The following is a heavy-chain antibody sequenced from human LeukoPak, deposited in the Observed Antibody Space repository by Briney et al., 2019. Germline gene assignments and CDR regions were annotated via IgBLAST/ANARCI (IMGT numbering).Heavy chain of an antibody. CDR2: INHSGST. J-gene: IGHJ4*02. CDR1: GGSFSGYY. Sequence: SETLSLTCAVYGGSFSGYYWSWIRQPPGKGLEWIGEINHSGSTNYNPSLKSRVTISVDTSKNQFSLKLSSVTAADTAVYYCARGLVVVAATYDYWGQGTLVTVSS. D-gene: IGHD2-15*01. CDR3: ARGLVVVAATYDY. V-gene: IGHV4-34*01.